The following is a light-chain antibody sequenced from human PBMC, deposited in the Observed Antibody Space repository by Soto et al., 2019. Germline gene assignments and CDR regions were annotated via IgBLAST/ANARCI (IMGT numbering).Light chain of an antibody. Sequence: EIVLTQSPGTLSVSPGERVTLSCRASQSVGSSYLAWYQQRPGQAPRLLIFGASYRATGIPDRFSGSGSGTDFTLTISRLEPEDFAVYSCQQYSSSPPEFTFGPGTKVDNK. CDR1: QSVGSSY. CDR2: GAS. J-gene: IGKJ3*01. V-gene: IGKV3-20*01. CDR3: QQYSSSPPEFT.